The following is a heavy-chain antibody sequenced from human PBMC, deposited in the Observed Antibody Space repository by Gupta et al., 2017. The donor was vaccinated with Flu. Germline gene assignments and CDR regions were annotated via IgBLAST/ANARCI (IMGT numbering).Heavy chain of an antibody. Sequence: EVQWVESGGGVVQPGGSLRLSCVASGFIFSGQDMSWVRQAPGRGLEWVSFISSRGDIYYGDTVRGRFTISRDNTKNSLYLQMSGLRDEDTALYYCARGHWDKWGQGTQVTVSS. V-gene: IGHV3-48*03. CDR2: ISSRGDI. D-gene: IGHD1-26*01. CDR3: ARGHWDK. CDR1: GFIFSGQD. J-gene: IGHJ4*02.